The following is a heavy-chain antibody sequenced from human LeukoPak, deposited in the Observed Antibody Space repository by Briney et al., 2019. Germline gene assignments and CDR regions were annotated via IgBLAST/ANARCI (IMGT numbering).Heavy chain of an antibody. Sequence: SETLSLTCTVSGGSISSYYWSWIRQPAGKGLEWIGRIYISGSGSTNYNPSLKSRVTISVDTSKNQFSLKLSSVTAADTAVYYCARLAIDAFDIWGQGTMVTVSS. J-gene: IGHJ3*02. CDR1: GGSISSYY. CDR3: ARLAIDAFDI. CDR2: IYISGSGST. V-gene: IGHV4-4*07.